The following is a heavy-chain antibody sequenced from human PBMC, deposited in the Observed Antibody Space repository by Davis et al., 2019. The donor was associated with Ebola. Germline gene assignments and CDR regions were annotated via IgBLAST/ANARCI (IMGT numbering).Heavy chain of an antibody. Sequence: MPSETLSLTCAVYGGSFSGYYWSWIRQPPGKGLEWIGEINHSGSTNYNPSLKSRVTISVDTSKNQFSLKLSSVTAADTAVYYCARDQRVYWNDLLYYYYGMDVWGKGTTVIVSS. CDR3: ARDQRVYWNDLLYYYYGMDV. D-gene: IGHD1-1*01. V-gene: IGHV4-34*01. J-gene: IGHJ6*04. CDR2: INHSGST. CDR1: GGSFSGYY.